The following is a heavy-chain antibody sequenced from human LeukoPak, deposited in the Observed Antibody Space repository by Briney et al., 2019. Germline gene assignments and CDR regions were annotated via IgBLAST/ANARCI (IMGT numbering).Heavy chain of an antibody. Sequence: SETLSLTCTVSGGSISSYYWSWIRQPAGKGLEWIGRIYTSGSTNYNPSLKSRVTISVDTSKNQFSLRLSSVTAADTAVYYCARLSGGGSFPYYFDYWGQGTLVTVSS. V-gene: IGHV4-4*07. D-gene: IGHD7-27*01. CDR3: ARLSGGGSFPYYFDY. J-gene: IGHJ4*02. CDR2: IYTSGST. CDR1: GGSISSYY.